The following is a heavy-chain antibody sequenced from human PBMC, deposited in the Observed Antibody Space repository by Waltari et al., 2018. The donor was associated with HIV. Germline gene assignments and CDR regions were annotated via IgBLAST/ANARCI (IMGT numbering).Heavy chain of an antibody. J-gene: IGHJ4*02. CDR2: ISSSSSHI. CDR3: ARDSPRLSGTSRFDY. CDR1: GFTFTSYR. Sequence: EVRLVESGGGLVKPGGSLRLSCEASGFTFTSYRMNWVRQAPGKGLEWVSFISSSSSHIYYTDSLKGRFTISRDNAKNSLYLQMNSLRADDTAIYYCARDSPRLSGTSRFDYWGRGTLVTVSS. D-gene: IGHD1-7*01. V-gene: IGHV3-21*02.